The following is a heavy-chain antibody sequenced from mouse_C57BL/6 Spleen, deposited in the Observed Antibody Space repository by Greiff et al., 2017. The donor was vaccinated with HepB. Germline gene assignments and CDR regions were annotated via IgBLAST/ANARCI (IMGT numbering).Heavy chain of an antibody. CDR1: GFNIKNTY. J-gene: IGHJ4*01. V-gene: IGHV14-3*01. Sequence: LQESVAELVRPGASVKLSCTASGFNIKNTYMHWVKQMPEQGLEWIGRIDPANGNTKYAPKFQGKATITADTSSNTAYLQLSSLTSEDTAIYYCAQYDYPYYYAMDYWGQGTSVTVSS. CDR3: AQYDYPYYYAMDY. CDR2: IDPANGNT. D-gene: IGHD2-4*01.